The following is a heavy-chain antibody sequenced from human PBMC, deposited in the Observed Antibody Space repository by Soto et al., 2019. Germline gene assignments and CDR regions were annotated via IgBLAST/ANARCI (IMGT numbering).Heavy chain of an antibody. D-gene: IGHD3-3*01. CDR2: LYYSGGT. Sequence: QVQLQESGPGLVRPSETLSLTCTVSGDSVNSHYWSWIRQPPGKALEWIGYLYYSGGTNYNPSLQGRVTISVDTSQNQFSLKLNSVSAADTAVYYCARFASGPSGGYYYYYYMDVWGKGTTVTVSS. J-gene: IGHJ6*03. CDR1: GDSVNSHY. V-gene: IGHV4-59*02. CDR3: ARFASGPSGGYYYYYYMDV.